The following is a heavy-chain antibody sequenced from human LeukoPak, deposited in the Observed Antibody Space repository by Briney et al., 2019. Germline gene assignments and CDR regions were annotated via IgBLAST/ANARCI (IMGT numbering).Heavy chain of an antibody. Sequence: PGGSLRLSCAASGFTFSSYAMHWVRQAPGKGLEWVAVISYDGSNKYYADSVKGRFTISRDNSKNTLYLQMNSLRAEDTAVYYCAKLRGDWGQGTLVTVSS. CDR1: GFTFSSYA. CDR3: AKLRGD. D-gene: IGHD3-3*01. V-gene: IGHV3-30-3*02. J-gene: IGHJ4*02. CDR2: ISYDGSNK.